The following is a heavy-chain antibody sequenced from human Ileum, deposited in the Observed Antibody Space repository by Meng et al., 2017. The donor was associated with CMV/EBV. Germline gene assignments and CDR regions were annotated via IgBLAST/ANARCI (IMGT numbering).Heavy chain of an antibody. CDR3: AKTINGLVRGYGMDV. Sequence: GESLKISCAASEFTFSSYDMHWVRQAPGKGLEWVSFIRYDGSNKYYADSVKGRFTISRDNSKTTLYLQMNSLRAEDTAVYYCAKTINGLVRGYGMDVWGQGTTVTVSS. D-gene: IGHD2-21*01. CDR2: IRYDGSNK. J-gene: IGHJ6*02. V-gene: IGHV3-30*02. CDR1: EFTFSSYD.